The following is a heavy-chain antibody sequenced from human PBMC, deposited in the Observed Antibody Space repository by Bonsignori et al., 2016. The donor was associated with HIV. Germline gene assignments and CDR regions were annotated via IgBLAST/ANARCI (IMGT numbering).Heavy chain of an antibody. CDR2: ISYDGKDK. Sequence: QVHLMESGGGVVQPGESLRLSRTASGFSFNIYGLHWIRQAPGKGLEWVAAISYDGKDKFYADSVRGRFSISKDNAKRTVYMEMNTLRRDDTAVYYCARDGKTYGSGRNCWFDPWGQGILVS. V-gene: IGHV3-30*01. CDR3: ARDGKTYGSGRNCWFDP. J-gene: IGHJ5*02. CDR1: GFSFNIYG. D-gene: IGHD3-10*01.